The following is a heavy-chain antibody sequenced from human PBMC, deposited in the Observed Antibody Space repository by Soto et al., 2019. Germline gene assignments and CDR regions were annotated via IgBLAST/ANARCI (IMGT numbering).Heavy chain of an antibody. CDR2: IYSGGST. D-gene: IGHD3-22*01. J-gene: IGHJ1*01. CDR1: GFTVSSNY. Sequence: EVQLVEAGGGLIQPGGSLRLSCAASGFTVSSNYMSWVRQAPGKGLEWVSVIYSGGSTYYADSVQGRFTISRDNSKNTLYLQMNSLRAEDTAGYYCARDRVESGYPEYFQHWGQGTLVTVSS. CDR3: ARDRVESGYPEYFQH. V-gene: IGHV3-53*01.